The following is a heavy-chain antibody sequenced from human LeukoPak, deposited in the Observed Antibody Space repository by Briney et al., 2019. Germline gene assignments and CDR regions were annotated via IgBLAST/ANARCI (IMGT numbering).Heavy chain of an antibody. V-gene: IGHV3-7*04. Sequence: GSLRLSCAASGFTYSNYWMSWVRQAPGKGLEWVANIKEDGSEKYYVDSVKGRFTISRDNARNSLYLQMNSLRAEDTAVYYCARAMSTWGGVRNYFDSWGRGALVTVSS. CDR1: GFTYSNYW. J-gene: IGHJ4*02. CDR3: ARAMSTWGGVRNYFDS. CDR2: IKEDGSEK. D-gene: IGHD3-16*01.